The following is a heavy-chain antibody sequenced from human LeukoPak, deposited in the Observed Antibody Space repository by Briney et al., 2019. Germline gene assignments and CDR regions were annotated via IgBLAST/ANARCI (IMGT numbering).Heavy chain of an antibody. CDR1: GGSISSYY. D-gene: IGHD3-22*01. V-gene: IGHV4-59*01. Sequence: PSETLSLTCTVSGGSISSYYWSWIRQPPGKGLEWIGYIYYSGSTNYNPSPKSRVTISVDTSKNQFSLKLSSVTAADTAVYYCASLYYYDSSGYLDYWGQGTLVTVSS. J-gene: IGHJ4*02. CDR2: IYYSGST. CDR3: ASLYYYDSSGYLDY.